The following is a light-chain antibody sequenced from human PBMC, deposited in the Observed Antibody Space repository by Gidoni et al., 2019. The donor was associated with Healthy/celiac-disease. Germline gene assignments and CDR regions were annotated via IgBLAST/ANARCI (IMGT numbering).Light chain of an antibody. CDR2: GAS. CDR3: QQYGSSPPYT. CDR1: QSVSSSY. J-gene: IGKJ2*01. Sequence: TVLTQSPGTLSLSPGERATLSCRASQSVSSSYLAWYQQKPGQAPRLLIYGASSRATGIPDRFSGSGSGTGFTLTISRLEPEDFAVYYCQQYGSSPPYTFGQGTKLEIK. V-gene: IGKV3-20*01.